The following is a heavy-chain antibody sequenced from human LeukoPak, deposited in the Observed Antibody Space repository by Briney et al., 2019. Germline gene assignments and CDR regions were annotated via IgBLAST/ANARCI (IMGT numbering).Heavy chain of an antibody. CDR1: GGSFSGYY. CDR3: ARQGPSITIFGVVIRGGYFDY. J-gene: IGHJ4*02. Sequence: SETLSLTCAVYGGSFSGYYWSWIRQPPGKGLEWIGEINHSGGTNYNPSLKSRVTISVDTSKNQFSLKLSSVTAADTAVYYCARQGPSITIFGVVIRGGYFDYWGQGTLVTVSS. D-gene: IGHD3-3*01. V-gene: IGHV4-34*01. CDR2: INHSGGT.